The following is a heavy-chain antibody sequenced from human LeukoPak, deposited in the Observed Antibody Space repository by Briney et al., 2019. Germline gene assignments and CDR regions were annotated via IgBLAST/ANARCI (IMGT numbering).Heavy chain of an antibody. Sequence: PGRSLRLSCAASGFTFSSYGMHWVRQAPGKGLEWVAVISYDGSNKYNADSVKGRFTISRDNSKNTLYLQMNSLRAEDTAVYYCAKAFVEGESSGYWGQGTLVTISS. CDR3: AKAFVEGESSGY. D-gene: IGHD3-3*01. J-gene: IGHJ4*02. CDR1: GFTFSSYG. CDR2: ISYDGSNK. V-gene: IGHV3-30*18.